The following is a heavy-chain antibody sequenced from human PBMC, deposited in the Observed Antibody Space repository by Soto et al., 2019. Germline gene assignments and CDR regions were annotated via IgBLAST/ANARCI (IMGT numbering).Heavy chain of an antibody. CDR1: GFTFSSYG. CDR3: ARAVVVAASPYYGMDV. CDR2: IWYDGSNK. J-gene: IGHJ6*02. Sequence: QVQLVESGGGVVQPGRSLRLSCAASGFTFSSYGMHWVRQAPGKGLEWVAVIWYDGSNKYYADSVKGRFTISRDNSKNXLYLQMNSLRAEDTAVYYCARAVVVAASPYYGMDVWGQGTTVTVSS. V-gene: IGHV3-33*01. D-gene: IGHD2-15*01.